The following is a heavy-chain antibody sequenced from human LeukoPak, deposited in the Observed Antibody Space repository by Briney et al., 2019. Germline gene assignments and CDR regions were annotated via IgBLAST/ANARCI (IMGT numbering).Heavy chain of an antibody. J-gene: IGHJ4*02. CDR1: GFTFSNYA. Sequence: QPGGSLRVSCAASGFTFSNYAMHWVRQAPGKGLEYVSAISSNGGSTYYANSVKGRFTISRDNSKNTLYLQMGSLRAEDMAVYYCARVSNNYCVDYWGQGTLVTVSS. CDR2: ISSNGGST. V-gene: IGHV3-64*01. D-gene: IGHD2-21*01. CDR3: ARVSNNYCVDY.